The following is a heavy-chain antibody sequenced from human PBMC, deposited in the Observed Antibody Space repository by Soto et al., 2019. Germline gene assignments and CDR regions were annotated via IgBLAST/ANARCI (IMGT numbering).Heavy chain of an antibody. D-gene: IGHD6-13*01. Sequence: QVQLVESGGGVVQPGRSLRLSCAASGFTFSSYGMHWVRQAPGKGLEWVSTISGSGGSTYYADSVKGRFTISRDNSKNTLYLQMNSLRAEDTAVYYCAKDFWYGYWGQGTLVTVSS. CDR3: AKDFWYGY. V-gene: IGHV3-NL1*01. CDR1: GFTFSSYG. J-gene: IGHJ4*02. CDR2: ISGSGGST.